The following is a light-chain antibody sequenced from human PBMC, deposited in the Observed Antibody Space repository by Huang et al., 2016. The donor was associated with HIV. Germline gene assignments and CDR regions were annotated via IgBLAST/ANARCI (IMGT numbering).Light chain of an antibody. CDR2: AAT. J-gene: IGKJ1*01. V-gene: IGKV3-15*01. Sequence: EIVMTQSPATLSVSPGDRATLSCRASQHFSSNLGWYQQKPGQAPRLVIYAATTRATGFPARFSGSGSGTEFTLTISGLQSEDFAVYCCQHYSNWPPGRTFGQGTRVEMK. CDR3: QHYSNWPPGRT. CDR1: QHFSSN.